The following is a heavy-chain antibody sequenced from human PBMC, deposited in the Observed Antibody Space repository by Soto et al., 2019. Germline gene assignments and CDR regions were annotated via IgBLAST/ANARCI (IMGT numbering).Heavy chain of an antibody. J-gene: IGHJ4*02. V-gene: IGHV3-30*18. Sequence: VQLVESGGGVVQPGRSLRLSCAASGFTFSDYAMHWVRQAPGKGLEWVAVVSHDGRNTHYADSVKGRFTISRDSPNNTVSLEMPSMRAEDTPVYYCAKGGRQWLVTSDFNYWGQGALVTVSS. CDR2: VSHDGRNT. D-gene: IGHD6-19*01. CDR1: GFTFSDYA. CDR3: AKGGRQWLVTSDFNY.